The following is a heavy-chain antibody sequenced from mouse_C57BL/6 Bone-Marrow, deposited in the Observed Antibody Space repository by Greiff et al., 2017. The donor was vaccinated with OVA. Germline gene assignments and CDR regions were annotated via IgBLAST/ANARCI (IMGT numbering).Heavy chain of an antibody. Sequence: QVQLQQPGAELVKPGASVKLSCKSSGYTFTSYWMHWVKQRPGQGLEWIGMIHPNSGSTNYNEKFKSKATLTVDKSSSTAYMPLSRLTSEDSAVNCCSREISAWFADWGQGTLVTVSA. CDR1: GYTFTSYW. CDR2: IHPNSGST. CDR3: SREISAWFAD. V-gene: IGHV1-64*01. D-gene: IGHD3-1*01. J-gene: IGHJ3*01.